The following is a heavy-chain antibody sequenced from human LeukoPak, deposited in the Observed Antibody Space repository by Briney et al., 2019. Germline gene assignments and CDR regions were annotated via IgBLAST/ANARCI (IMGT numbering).Heavy chain of an antibody. CDR3: ARAGYSDGYGGVDY. CDR1: GGSISSSSYY. D-gene: IGHD5-18*01. CDR2: IYYSGST. V-gene: IGHV4-39*07. J-gene: IGHJ4*02. Sequence: SETLSLTCNVSGGSISSSSYYWGWIRQPPGKGLEWIGSIYYSGSTYYNPSLKSRVTISVDTSKNQFSLKLSSVTAADTAVYYCARAGYSDGYGGVDYWGQGTLVTVSS.